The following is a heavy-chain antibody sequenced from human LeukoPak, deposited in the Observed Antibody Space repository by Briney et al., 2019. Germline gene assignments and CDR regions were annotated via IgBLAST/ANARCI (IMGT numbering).Heavy chain of an antibody. Sequence: GVSLTLSCTASGFTFSSYELNWVRQAPGKGLEWVSYISSNAGTIYNADPVKGRFTISRDNAKNSLYLQMNSLRAEDTAVYYCARGTGYSSKAFDIWGQGTMVTVSS. CDR2: ISSNAGTI. CDR1: GFTFSSYE. CDR3: ARGTGYSSKAFDI. D-gene: IGHD6-13*01. V-gene: IGHV3-48*03. J-gene: IGHJ3*02.